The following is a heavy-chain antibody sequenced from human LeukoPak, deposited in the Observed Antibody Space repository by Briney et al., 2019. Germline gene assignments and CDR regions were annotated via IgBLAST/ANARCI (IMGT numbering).Heavy chain of an antibody. V-gene: IGHV4-30-4*01. CDR2: IYYSGST. Sequence: SETLSLTCTVSGGSISSGDYYWSWIRQPPGKGLEWIGYIYYSGSTYYNPSLKSRVTISVDTSKNQFSLKLSSVTAADTAVYYCARVKVGATRDYYYYMDVWGKGTTVTVSS. CDR1: GGSISSGDYY. D-gene: IGHD1-26*01. CDR3: ARVKVGATRDYYYYMDV. J-gene: IGHJ6*03.